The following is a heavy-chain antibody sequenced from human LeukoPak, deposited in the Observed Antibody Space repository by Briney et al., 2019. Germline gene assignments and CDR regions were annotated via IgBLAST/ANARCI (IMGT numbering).Heavy chain of an antibody. CDR2: T. D-gene: IGHD1-7*01. V-gene: IGHV4-39*07. J-gene: IGHJ6*02. Sequence: SETLSLTCTVSGGSITAGGYYWGWIRQPPGTGLHWVATTWQGASLNSRVTISLDTSKNQFSLRLTSVTAADTAVYYCARIFGNYQEAMDVWGPGITVTVSS. CDR1: GGSITAGGYY. CDR3: ARIFGNYQEAMDV.